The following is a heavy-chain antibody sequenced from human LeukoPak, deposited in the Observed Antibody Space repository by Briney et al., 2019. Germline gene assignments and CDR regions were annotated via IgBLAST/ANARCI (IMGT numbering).Heavy chain of an antibody. Sequence: GGSLRLSCAASGFTFSSYAMSWVRQAPGKGLEWVSAISGSGGSTYYADSVKGRFTISRDNSKNTLYLQMNSLRAEDTAVYYCARAPLGRGYSYGSFDYWGQGTLVTVSS. CDR2: ISGSGGST. CDR3: ARAPLGRGYSYGSFDY. D-gene: IGHD5-18*01. J-gene: IGHJ4*02. CDR1: GFTFSSYA. V-gene: IGHV3-23*01.